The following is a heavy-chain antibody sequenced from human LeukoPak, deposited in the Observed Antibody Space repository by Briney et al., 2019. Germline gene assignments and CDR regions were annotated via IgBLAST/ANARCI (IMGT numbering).Heavy chain of an antibody. V-gene: IGHV1-69*04. Sequence: SVKVSCKASGGTFGSYTISWVRQAPGQGLEWMGRIIPILGIANYAQKFQGRVTITADKSTSTAYMELSSLRSEDTAVYYCARDEARSTYYDILTGYFLDYWGQGTLVTVSS. CDR1: GGTFGSYT. CDR2: IIPILGIA. D-gene: IGHD3-9*01. J-gene: IGHJ4*02. CDR3: ARDEARSTYYDILTGYFLDY.